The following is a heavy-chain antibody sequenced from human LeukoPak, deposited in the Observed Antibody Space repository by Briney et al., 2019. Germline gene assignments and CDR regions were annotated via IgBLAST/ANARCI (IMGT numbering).Heavy chain of an antibody. D-gene: IGHD3-10*01. CDR2: ISWNSVST. V-gene: IGHV3-9*01. CDR1: GFRFGDYA. Sequence: GRSLGLSCAVSGFRFGDYAMHWVRQAPGKGLEWVSGISWNSVSTGYADSVKGRFSISRDNAKNSLYLLMNSLRAEDTALYYCAKGSITMIRGIRGMDYWGQGTLVTVSS. J-gene: IGHJ4*02. CDR3: AKGSITMIRGIRGMDY.